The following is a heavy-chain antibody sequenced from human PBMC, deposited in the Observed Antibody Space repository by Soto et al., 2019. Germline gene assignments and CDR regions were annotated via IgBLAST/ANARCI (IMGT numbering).Heavy chain of an antibody. Sequence: VQLVESGGGLVQPGGSLRLSCAASGFTISNYGMHWVRQAPGKGLEWVAVISYDGSSQHYADSVKGRFTISRDNSKNTLYVQMKSLRAEDTAVYYCAKDGGWELPRGRGSDYWGQGTLVTVSS. CDR2: ISYDGSSQ. J-gene: IGHJ4*02. D-gene: IGHD1-26*01. CDR1: GFTISNYG. CDR3: AKDGGWELPRGRGSDY. V-gene: IGHV3-30*18.